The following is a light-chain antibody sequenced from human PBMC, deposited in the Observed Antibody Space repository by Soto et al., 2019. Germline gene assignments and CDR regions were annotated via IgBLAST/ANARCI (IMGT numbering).Light chain of an antibody. CDR3: AAWDSLSAWV. V-gene: IGLV1-47*01. Sequence: QSVLTQPPSASGTPGQTVTISCSGSSSNIGRNYVYWYQQLPGTAPKLLIYRNTQRPSGVPDRFSGSKSGASASLAIRGLRSEDEADYYCAAWDSLSAWVFGGGTKLTVL. CDR2: RNT. J-gene: IGLJ3*02. CDR1: SSNIGRNY.